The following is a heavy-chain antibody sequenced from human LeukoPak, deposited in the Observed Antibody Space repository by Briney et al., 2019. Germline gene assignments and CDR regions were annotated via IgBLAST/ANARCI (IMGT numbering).Heavy chain of an antibody. Sequence: GGSLRLSCAASGFTFSSYAMSWVRQAPGKGLEWVSAISGSGGSTYYADSVKGRFTISRDNYKNTLYLQMNSLRAEDTAVYYCAKDSPLLPYYYGSGSYYNDWGQGTLVTVSS. CDR2: ISGSGGST. CDR3: AKDSPLLPYYYGSGSYYND. V-gene: IGHV3-23*01. CDR1: GFTFSSYA. D-gene: IGHD3-10*01. J-gene: IGHJ4*02.